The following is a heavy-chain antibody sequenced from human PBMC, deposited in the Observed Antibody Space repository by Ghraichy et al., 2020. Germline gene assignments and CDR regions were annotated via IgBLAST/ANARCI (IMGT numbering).Heavy chain of an antibody. CDR1: GFTFSSYA. J-gene: IGHJ4*02. CDR2: IWSTDGST. D-gene: IGHD2-2*01. V-gene: IGHV3-23*01. Sequence: GGSLRLSCAASGFTFSSYAMSWVRQAPGKGLEWVSGIWSTDGSTYYTDSVKGRFTISRDSSKNTVYLQMNSLRAEDTAIYYCAKGICSSTSCSYCFDYWGQETLVTVSS. CDR3: AKGICSSTSCSYCFDY.